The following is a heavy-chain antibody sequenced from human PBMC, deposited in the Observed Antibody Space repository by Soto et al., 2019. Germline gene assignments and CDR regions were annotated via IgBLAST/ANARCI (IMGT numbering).Heavy chain of an antibody. CDR2: INHSGST. D-gene: IGHD2-15*01. V-gene: IGHV4-34*01. CDR3: AKSLSATPGDS. Sequence: PSETLSLTCAVYGGSFSGYYWTWIRQPPGKGLEWIGEINHSGSTYYNPSLKSRVTISVDTSQNQFSLKLSSVTAADTAVYHCAKSLSATPGDSWGQGTLVTVSS. J-gene: IGHJ4*02. CDR1: GGSFSGYY.